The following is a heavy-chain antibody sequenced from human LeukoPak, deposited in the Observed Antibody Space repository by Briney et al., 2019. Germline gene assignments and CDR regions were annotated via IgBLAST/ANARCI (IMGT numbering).Heavy chain of an antibody. Sequence: GGSLRLSCEASGFTFSSFAMNWVRQAPGKGLEWVSTISSSGRNIYYADSVKGRFTISRDNAKNSLYLQMNSLRAEDTAVYYCARATTSIVGATGHYYGMDVWGQGTTVTVSS. D-gene: IGHD1-26*01. CDR1: GFTFSSFA. CDR3: ARATTSIVGATGHYYGMDV. CDR2: ISSSGRNI. J-gene: IGHJ6*02. V-gene: IGHV3-21*01.